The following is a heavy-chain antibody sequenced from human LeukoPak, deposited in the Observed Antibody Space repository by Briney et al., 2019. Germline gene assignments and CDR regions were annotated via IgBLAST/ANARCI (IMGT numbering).Heavy chain of an antibody. V-gene: IGHV4-59*01. CDR1: GGSISSYY. CDR3: ARVISPMPNSYYGIDV. J-gene: IGHJ6*02. Sequence: PSETLSLTCAVSGGSISSYYWSWIRQPPGKGLEWIGHIYYSGSTNYNPSLKSRVTISVDTSKNPFSLKLSSVTAAHTAVYYCARVISPMPNSYYGIDVWGQGTTVTVSS. CDR2: IYYSGST. D-gene: IGHD2-2*01.